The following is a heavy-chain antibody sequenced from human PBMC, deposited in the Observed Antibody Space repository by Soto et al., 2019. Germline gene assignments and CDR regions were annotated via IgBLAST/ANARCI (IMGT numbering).Heavy chain of an antibody. CDR1: GGSISSGGYY. V-gene: IGHV4-31*03. J-gene: IGHJ6*02. D-gene: IGHD3-10*01. CDR3: ARYLGDGDYYGMDV. Sequence: QVQLQESGPGLVKPSQTLSLTFTVSGGSISSGGYYWSWIRQHPGTGLEWIGYIYYSGSTYYNPSLKSRVTITVDTYKIKFSLNVSSVTAADTAVYYCARYLGDGDYYGMDVGGQGTKVTVSS. CDR2: IYYSGST.